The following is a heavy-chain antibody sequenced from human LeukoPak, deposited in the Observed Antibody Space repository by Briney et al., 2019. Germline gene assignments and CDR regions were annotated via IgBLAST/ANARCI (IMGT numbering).Heavy chain of an antibody. CDR2: IYVSGST. V-gene: IGHV4-4*07. CDR1: GGSITSYY. J-gene: IGHJ6*02. D-gene: IGHD4/OR15-4a*01. Sequence: PSETLSLTCTVSGGSITSYYWSWIRQPAGKGLEWIGRIYVSGSTNYNPSLKSRVTMSVDTSKNQISLKLSSVTAADTAVYYCARDMVAIIGYYYLMDVWGQGTTVTVSS. CDR3: ARDMVAIIGYYYLMDV.